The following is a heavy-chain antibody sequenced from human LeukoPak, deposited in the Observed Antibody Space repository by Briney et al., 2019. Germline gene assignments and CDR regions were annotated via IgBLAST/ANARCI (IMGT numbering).Heavy chain of an antibody. CDR3: ARKYVTSLALDY. V-gene: IGHV4-59*01. J-gene: IGHJ4*02. CDR2: IYYSGST. CDR1: GGSISSYY. Sequence: SETLSLTCTVSGGSISSYYWSWIRQPPGKGLEWIGYIYYSGSTNYNPSLKSRVTISVDTSKNQFSLKLSSVTAADTAVYYCARKYVTSLALDYWGQGTLVTVSS. D-gene: IGHD3-3*02.